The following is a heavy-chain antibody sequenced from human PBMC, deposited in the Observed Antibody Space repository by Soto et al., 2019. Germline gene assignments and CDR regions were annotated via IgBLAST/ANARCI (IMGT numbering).Heavy chain of an antibody. CDR1: GGSLSSHY. Sequence: QVQLQESGPGLVKPSETLSLTCTVSGGSLSSHYWSGIRQPPGKGLEWIGYFYNSGNTDYNPALKSRLTISVDTSKNQFSLKLSSVTAADTAVYYCARGPNYDQWSPIDYWGQGTLVTVSS. J-gene: IGHJ4*02. V-gene: IGHV4-59*11. CDR2: FYNSGNT. D-gene: IGHD3-3*01. CDR3: ARGPNYDQWSPIDY.